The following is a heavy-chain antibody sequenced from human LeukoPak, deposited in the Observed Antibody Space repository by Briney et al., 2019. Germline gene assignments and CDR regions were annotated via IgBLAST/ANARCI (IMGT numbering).Heavy chain of an antibody. D-gene: IGHD3-22*01. J-gene: IGHJ4*02. Sequence: GGSLRLSCAASGFTFSSYWMSWVRQAPGKGLEWVANIKQDGSEKYYVDSVKGRFTISRDNAKNSLYLQMNSLRAEDTAVYYCARDGSGYYYDSSGYYYHFFDYWGQGTLVTVSS. CDR2: IKQDGSEK. CDR3: ARDGSGYYYDSSGYYYHFFDY. V-gene: IGHV3-7*01. CDR1: GFTFSSYW.